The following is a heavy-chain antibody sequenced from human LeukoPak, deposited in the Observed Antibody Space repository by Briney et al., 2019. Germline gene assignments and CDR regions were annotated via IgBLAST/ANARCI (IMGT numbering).Heavy chain of an antibody. D-gene: IGHD3-3*01. J-gene: IGHJ6*02. V-gene: IGHV1-18*01. CDR2: ISAYNGNT. Sequence: ASVKVSCKASGYTFTSYGISWVRQAPGQGLEWMGWISAYNGNTNYAQKLQGRVTMTTDTSTSTAYMELRSLRSDDTAVYYCARDFWSGRNYYGTDVWGQGTTVTVSS. CDR1: GYTFTSYG. CDR3: ARDFWSGRNYYGTDV.